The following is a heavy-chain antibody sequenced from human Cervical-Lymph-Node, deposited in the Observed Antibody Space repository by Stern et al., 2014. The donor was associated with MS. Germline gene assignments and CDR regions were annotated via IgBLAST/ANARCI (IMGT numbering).Heavy chain of an antibody. D-gene: IGHD6-13*01. V-gene: IGHV3-7*04. CDR3: VRGSRSWFPLYYFDY. CDR2: IKQDGSER. J-gene: IGHJ4*02. CDR1: GFTFSSYW. Sequence: VQLVQSGEGLVQPGGSLRLSCSASGFTFSSYWMSWVRQAPGKGLEWVGNIKQDGSERYYGDSVKARFTISRDNAERSLYLQMHSLRGEDTAAYYCVRGSRSWFPLYYFDYWGQGVQVTVSS.